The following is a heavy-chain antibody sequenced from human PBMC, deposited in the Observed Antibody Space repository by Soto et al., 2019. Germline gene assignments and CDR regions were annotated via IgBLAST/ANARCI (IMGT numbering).Heavy chain of an antibody. D-gene: IGHD4-17*01. CDR3: AREHRYGAGDAFDI. Sequence: SETLSLTCTVSGGSISSYYWSWIRQPPGKGLEWIGYIYYSGSTNYNPSLKSRVTISVDTSKNQFSLKLSSVTAADTAVYYCAREHRYGAGDAFDIWGQGTMVTVSS. CDR2: IYYSGST. J-gene: IGHJ3*02. CDR1: GGSISSYY. V-gene: IGHV4-59*01.